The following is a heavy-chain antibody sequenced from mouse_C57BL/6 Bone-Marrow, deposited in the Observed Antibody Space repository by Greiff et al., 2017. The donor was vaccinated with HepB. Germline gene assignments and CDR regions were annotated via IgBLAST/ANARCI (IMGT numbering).Heavy chain of an antibody. CDR2: IYPGSGST. D-gene: IGHD2-5*01. V-gene: IGHV1-55*01. CDR1: GYTFTSYW. J-gene: IGHJ2*01. CDR3: ARGAYSKAYFDY. Sequence: VQLQQSGAELVKPGASVKMSCKASGYTFTSYWITWVKQRPGQGLEWIGDIYPGSGSTNYNEKFKSKATLTVDTSSSTAYMQLSSLTSEDSAVYYCARGAYSKAYFDYWGQGTTLTVSS.